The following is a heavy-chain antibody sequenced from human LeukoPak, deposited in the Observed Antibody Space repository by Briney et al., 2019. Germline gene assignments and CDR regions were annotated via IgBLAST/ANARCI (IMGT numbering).Heavy chain of an antibody. J-gene: IGHJ3*02. V-gene: IGHV3-7*01. CDR3: AREGAIAYMRNAFDI. CDR2: VQHIGGET. CDR1: GFTFSNSW. Sequence: GGSLRLSCAGSGFTFSNSWMGWVRQAPGKGLEWVANVQHIGGETHYVDSVKGRFTISRDNAKNSVYLQMNSLRAEDTAVYYCAREGAIAYMRNAFDIWGQGTMVTVSS. D-gene: IGHD1-1*01.